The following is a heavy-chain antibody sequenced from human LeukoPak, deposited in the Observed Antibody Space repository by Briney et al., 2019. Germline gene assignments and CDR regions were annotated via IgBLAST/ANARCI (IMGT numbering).Heavy chain of an antibody. CDR2: MNPNSGNT. Sequence: EASVKVSCKVSGYTLTELSMHWVRQAPGKGLEWMGWMNPNSGNTGYTQKFQGRVTMTRNTAMSTAYMELRSLTSEDTAVYYCARILTGYLDDYWGQGTLVTVSS. D-gene: IGHD3-9*01. CDR3: ARILTGYLDDY. J-gene: IGHJ4*02. V-gene: IGHV1-8*01. CDR1: GYTLTELS.